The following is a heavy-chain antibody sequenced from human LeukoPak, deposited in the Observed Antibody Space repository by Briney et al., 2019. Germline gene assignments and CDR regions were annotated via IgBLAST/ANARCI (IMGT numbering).Heavy chain of an antibody. CDR3: ARWEVSYYDILTGYATRKFDP. J-gene: IGHJ5*02. Sequence: SETLSLTCAVYGGSFSGYYWSWIRQPPGKGLEWIGEINHSGSTNYNPSPKSRVTISVDTSKNQFSLKLSSVTAADTAVYYCARWEVSYYDILTGYATRKFDPWGQGTLVTVSS. D-gene: IGHD3-9*01. CDR1: GGSFSGYY. V-gene: IGHV4-34*01. CDR2: INHSGST.